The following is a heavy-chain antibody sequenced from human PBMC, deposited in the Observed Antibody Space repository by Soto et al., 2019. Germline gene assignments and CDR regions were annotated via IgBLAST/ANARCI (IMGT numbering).Heavy chain of an antibody. V-gene: IGHV1-46*01. CDR1: GISFINHY. D-gene: IGHD2-15*01. Sequence: GASVKVSCKASGISFINHYVHWVRQAPGQGPEWMGVINPAGSVTVYALKLQDRVTVTRDTSTSTVYMELSSLRSEDTAVYYCAREVVGWFDPWGQGTLVTVSS. J-gene: IGHJ5*02. CDR3: AREVVGWFDP. CDR2: INPAGSVT.